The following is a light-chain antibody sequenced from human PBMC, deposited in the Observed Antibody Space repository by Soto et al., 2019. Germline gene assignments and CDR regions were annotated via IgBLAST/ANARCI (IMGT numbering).Light chain of an antibody. CDR3: QSADSSGTYHV. CDR1: ALPKQY. J-gene: IGLJ1*01. V-gene: IGLV3-25*02. Sequence: SYELTQPPSVSVSPGQTARITCSGDALPKQYAYWYQQKPGQAPVLVIYKDSERPSGIPERFSGSSSGTTVTLTISGVQAEDEADYYCQSADSSGTYHVFGTGTKV. CDR2: KDS.